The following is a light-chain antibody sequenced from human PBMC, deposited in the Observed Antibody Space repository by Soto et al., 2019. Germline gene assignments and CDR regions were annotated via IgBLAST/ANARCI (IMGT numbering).Light chain of an antibody. V-gene: IGKV1-5*01. CDR1: QSISSW. CDR3: QQYNSYSRNT. Sequence: DIQMTQSPSTLSASVGDRVTITCRASQSISSWLAWYQRKPGKAPKLLIYDASSLESGVPSRFSGSGSGTEFTLTISSLQPDDFATYYCQQYNSYSRNTFGQGTKLEIK. J-gene: IGKJ2*01. CDR2: DAS.